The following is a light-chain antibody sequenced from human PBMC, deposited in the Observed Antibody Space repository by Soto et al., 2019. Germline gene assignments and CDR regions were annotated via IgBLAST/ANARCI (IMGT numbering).Light chain of an antibody. J-gene: IGLJ1*01. Sequence: QTVVTQPPSVSAAPGQRVTISCSGSSSNIGGNSVSWYQQLPGTAPKLLIYDDDKRPSGIPDRFSGSKSGTSATLGITGFQTGDEADYYCGSWDSSLSASVFGTGTKLTVL. CDR3: GSWDSSLSASV. CDR1: SSNIGGNS. CDR2: DDD. V-gene: IGLV1-51*01.